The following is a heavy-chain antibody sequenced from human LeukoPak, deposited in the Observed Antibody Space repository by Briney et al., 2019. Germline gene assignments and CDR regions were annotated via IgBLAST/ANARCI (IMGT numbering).Heavy chain of an antibody. CDR1: GFTFSSYA. V-gene: IGHV3-15*01. CDR3: STGRGDFLDY. D-gene: IGHD4-17*01. J-gene: IGHJ4*02. CDR2: VKSKVNGGTI. Sequence: KPGGSLRLSCAASGFTFSSYAMSWVRQAPGKGLEWVGRVKSKVNGGTIDYAAPVRGRVTISRDDSKNTVYLQMNSLKTEDTAVYYCSTGRGDFLDYWGQGTLVTVSS.